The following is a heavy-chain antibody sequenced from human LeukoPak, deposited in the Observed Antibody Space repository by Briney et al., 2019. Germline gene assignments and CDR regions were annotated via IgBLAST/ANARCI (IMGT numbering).Heavy chain of an antibody. V-gene: IGHV3-23*01. CDR3: VKGTDNSYHYYFDC. J-gene: IGHJ4*02. CDR1: GFTFSSYA. CDR2: LSGSGGST. Sequence: AGGSLRLSCAASGFTFSSYAMSWVRQAPGKGLEWVSGLSGSGGSTYYADSVKGRFTISRDNSKNTLYLRMDSLRDEDTAVYYCVKGTDNSYHYYFDCWGQGTLVTVSS. D-gene: IGHD1-14*01.